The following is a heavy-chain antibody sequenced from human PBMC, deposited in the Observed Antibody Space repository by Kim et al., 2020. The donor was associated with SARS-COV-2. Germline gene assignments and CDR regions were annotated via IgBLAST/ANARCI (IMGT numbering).Heavy chain of an antibody. CDR3: AKGHGDH. J-gene: IGHJ4*02. V-gene: IGHV3-23*01. CDR1: GFDFSSQA. Sequence: GGSLRLSCLDSGFDFSSQAMSWVRQAPGKGLEWVSVISSNGGDPFSADSLKGRFTISRDNSRRTLYLQMNSLRAEDTAIYYCAKGHGDHWGQGTLVTVSS. CDR2: ISSNGGDP.